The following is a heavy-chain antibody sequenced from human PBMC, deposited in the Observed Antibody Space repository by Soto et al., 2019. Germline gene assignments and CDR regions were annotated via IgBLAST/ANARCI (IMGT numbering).Heavy chain of an antibody. V-gene: IGHV3-21*01. CDR3: ARDSAAAMLGSYYYSRDV. D-gene: IGHD2-2*01. Sequence: EVQLVESGGGLVKPGGSLRLSCAASGFTFSSYSMNWVRQAPGKGLEWVSSISSSSSYIYYADSVKGRFTISRDNAKNSLYRKMNTLRAEDTALYYGARDSAAAMLGSYYYSRDVWGKGTTVTVSS. CDR2: ISSSSSYI. J-gene: IGHJ6*03. CDR1: GFTFSSYS.